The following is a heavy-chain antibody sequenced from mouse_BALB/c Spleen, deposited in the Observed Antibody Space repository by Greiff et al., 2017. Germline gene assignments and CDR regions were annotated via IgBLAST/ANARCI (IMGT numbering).Heavy chain of an antibody. CDR2: INPSTGYT. D-gene: IGHD2-3*01. V-gene: IGHV1-7*01. CDR3: ARDDGLMDY. CDR1: GYTFTSYW. J-gene: IGHJ4*01. Sequence: VQLQQSGAELAKPGASVKMSCKASGYTFTSYWMHWVKQRPGQGLEWIGYINPSTGYTEYNQKFKDKATLTADKSSSTAYMQLSSLTSEDSAVYYCARDDGLMDYWGQGTSVTVSS.